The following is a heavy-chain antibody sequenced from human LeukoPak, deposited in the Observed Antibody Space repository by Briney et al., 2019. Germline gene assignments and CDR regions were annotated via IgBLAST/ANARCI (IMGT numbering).Heavy chain of an antibody. D-gene: IGHD6-13*01. CDR2: ISSSSSYI. V-gene: IGHV3-21*01. CDR3: ARTAIAAAGTALGY. Sequence: GGSLRLSCAASGFTFSSYSMNWVRQAPRKGLEWVSSISSSSSYIYYADSVKGRFTISRDNAKNSLYLQMNSLRAEDTAVYYCARTAIAAAGTALGYWGQRTLVTVSS. J-gene: IGHJ4*02. CDR1: GFTFSSYS.